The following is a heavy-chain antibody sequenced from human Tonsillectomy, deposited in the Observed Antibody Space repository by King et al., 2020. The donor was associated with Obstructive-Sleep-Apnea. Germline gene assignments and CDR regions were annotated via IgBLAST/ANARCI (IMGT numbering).Heavy chain of an antibody. D-gene: IGHD5-12*01. CDR3: ARAGNVATVDY. CDR1: GFTFSYYW. Sequence: VQLVESGGGLVQPGGSLRLSCTASGFTFSYYWMSWVRQAPGKGLEWVANINEHGSEKFYVDSLEGRFTISGDNARNSLFLQLNSLRGDDTAVYYCARAGNVATVDYWGQGTLVTVSS. V-gene: IGHV3-7*03. J-gene: IGHJ4*02. CDR2: INEHGSEK.